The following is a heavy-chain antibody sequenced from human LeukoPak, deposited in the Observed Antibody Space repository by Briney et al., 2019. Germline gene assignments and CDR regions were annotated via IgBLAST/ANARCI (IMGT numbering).Heavy chain of an antibody. V-gene: IGHV1-2*02. Sequence: ASVKVSCMTSGYTFTGYFIHWVRQAPGQGREWMGWINPNSGGTNYAQKFQGRVTMTRDTSISTAYMELNRLRSDDTAEYYCARMEGSGWYGDYWGQGTLVTVSS. J-gene: IGHJ4*02. D-gene: IGHD6-19*01. CDR3: ARMEGSGWYGDY. CDR2: INPNSGGT. CDR1: GYTFTGYF.